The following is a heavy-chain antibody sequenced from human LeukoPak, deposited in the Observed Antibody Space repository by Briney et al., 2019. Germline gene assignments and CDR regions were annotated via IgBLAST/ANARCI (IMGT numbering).Heavy chain of an antibody. J-gene: IGHJ4*02. Sequence: ASVKVSCKASGYTSTDYYIHWVRQAPGQGLEWMGWLNPNSGDTNYAQRFQGRVTMTSDTSTKTAYMELSRLTSDDTAMYYCARDDIVGATEFDYWGQGTLVTVSS. D-gene: IGHD1-26*01. V-gene: IGHV1-2*02. CDR2: LNPNSGDT. CDR1: GYTSTDYY. CDR3: ARDDIVGATEFDY.